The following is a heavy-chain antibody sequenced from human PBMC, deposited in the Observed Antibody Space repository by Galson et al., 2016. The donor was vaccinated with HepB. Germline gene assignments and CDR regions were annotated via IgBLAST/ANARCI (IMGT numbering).Heavy chain of an antibody. CDR1: GFTFNNYG. D-gene: IGHD3-16*01. V-gene: IGHV3-23*01. J-gene: IGHJ6*04. CDR3: VRGSTAPDV. Sequence: SLRLSCAASGFTFNNYGMTWVRQAPGKGLEVVSSISRSGDSTDYAGSVKGRFTISRDNSKNTLSLQMNSLKTEDTGVYYCVRGSTAPDVWGKGTTVTVSS. CDR2: ISRSGDST.